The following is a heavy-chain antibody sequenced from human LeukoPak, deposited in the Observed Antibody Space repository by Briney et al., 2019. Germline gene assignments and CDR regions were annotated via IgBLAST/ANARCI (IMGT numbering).Heavy chain of an antibody. V-gene: IGHV1-18*01. CDR1: GYTFTSYG. D-gene: IGHD3-22*01. CDR2: ICAYNGNT. CDR3: ATGPYYYDSSGYGTGSGFHP. Sequence: ASVKVSCKASGYTFTSYGISWVRQAPGQGREWMGWICAYNGNTNYAQKLQGRVTMTTDTSTSTAYMELRSLTSDDTAVYCCATGPYYYDSSGYGTGSGFHPWGQGTLVTVSS. J-gene: IGHJ5*02.